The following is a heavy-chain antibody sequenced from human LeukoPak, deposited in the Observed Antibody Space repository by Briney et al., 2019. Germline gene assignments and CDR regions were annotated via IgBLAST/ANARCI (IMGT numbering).Heavy chain of an antibody. Sequence: SETLSLTCTVSGGSISSGDYYWSWIRQPPGKGQEWIANMYYSGSTYYNPSLRSRVTMSADTSKNQLSLKLSSVTAADTAVYYCARPYYYDSRIDPWGQGILVTVSS. CDR3: ARPYYYDSRIDP. D-gene: IGHD3-22*01. V-gene: IGHV4-30-4*01. CDR1: GGSISSGDYY. CDR2: MYYSGST. J-gene: IGHJ5*02.